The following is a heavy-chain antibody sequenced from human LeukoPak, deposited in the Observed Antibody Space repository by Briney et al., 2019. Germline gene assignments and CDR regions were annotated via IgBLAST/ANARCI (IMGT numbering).Heavy chain of an antibody. D-gene: IGHD6-13*01. Sequence: GASVKVSCKASGYTFTSYGISWVRQAPGQGLEWMGWISAYNGNTNYAQKLQGRVTMTTDTSTSTAYMELRSLRSDDTAVYYCARDTRRYGSSPEGNWFDPWGQGTLVTVSS. J-gene: IGHJ5*02. CDR1: GYTFTSYG. CDR2: ISAYNGNT. V-gene: IGHV1-18*01. CDR3: ARDTRRYGSSPEGNWFDP.